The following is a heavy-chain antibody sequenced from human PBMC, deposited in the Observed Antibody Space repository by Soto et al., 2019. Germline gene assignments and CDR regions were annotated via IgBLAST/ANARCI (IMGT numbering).Heavy chain of an antibody. Sequence: PSETLSLTCAVSGGSISSSNWWSWVRQPPGKGPEWIGEIYHSGSTSYNPSLKSRVTISVDKSKNQFSLKLSSVTAADTAVYYCAAIYGSSQTSFDYWGQGTLVTVSS. J-gene: IGHJ4*02. V-gene: IGHV4-4*02. CDR3: AAIYGSSQTSFDY. CDR2: IYHSGST. CDR1: GGSISSSNW. D-gene: IGHD3-10*01.